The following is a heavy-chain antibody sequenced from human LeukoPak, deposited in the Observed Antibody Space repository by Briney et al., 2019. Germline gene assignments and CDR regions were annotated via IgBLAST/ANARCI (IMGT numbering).Heavy chain of an antibody. CDR3: AGNSASSYGNQPS. J-gene: IGHJ4*02. V-gene: IGHV3-7*03. CDR1: GFTFSSFW. CDR2: IKQDGSEK. Sequence: GGSLRLSCVASGFTFSSFWMSWVRQAPGKGLEWVANIKQDGSEKNYVDSVKGRFTISRDNAKNSLYLQMNSLRADDTAVYYCAGNSASSYGNQPSWGQGTLVTVSS. D-gene: IGHD3-10*01.